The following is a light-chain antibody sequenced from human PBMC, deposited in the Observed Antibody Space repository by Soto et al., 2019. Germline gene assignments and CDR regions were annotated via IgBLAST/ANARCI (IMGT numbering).Light chain of an antibody. V-gene: IGKV1-12*01. J-gene: IGKJ3*01. CDR3: PQANSFPRT. CDR2: GAS. CDR1: QGIASW. Sequence: DIQMTQSPSSVSASLGDTVTITCRASQGIASWLAWYQQRPGKAPKLLIYGASTLESGVPSRFSGSGSGTDFTLTISSLQSEDFGTYYCPQANSFPRTFGPGTKVDIK.